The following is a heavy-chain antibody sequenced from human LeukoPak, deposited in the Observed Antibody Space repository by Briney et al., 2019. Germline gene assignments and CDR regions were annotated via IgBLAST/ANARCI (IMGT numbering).Heavy chain of an antibody. D-gene: IGHD4-17*01. CDR3: ARIMITVTTSDY. CDR1: GFTFSSYE. CDR2: ISSSGTTI. J-gene: IGHJ4*02. V-gene: IGHV3-48*03. Sequence: GGSLRLSCAASGFTFSSYEMNWVRQAPGKGLEWLSYISSSGTTIKYADSVKGRFTISRDNAKNSLYLQVNSLRAENTAVYYCARIMITVTTSDYWGQGTLVTVSS.